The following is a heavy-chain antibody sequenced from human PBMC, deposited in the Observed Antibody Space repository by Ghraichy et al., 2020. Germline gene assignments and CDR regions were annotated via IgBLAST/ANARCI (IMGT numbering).Heavy chain of an antibody. CDR2: ISSSSSTI. Sequence: GGSLRLSCAASGFTFSSYSMNWVRQAPGKGLEWVSYISSSSSTIYYADSVKGRFTISRDNAKNSLYLQMNSLRDEDTAVYYCARDDSRYSSGWYGNYWGQGTLVTVSS. D-gene: IGHD6-19*01. CDR1: GFTFSSYS. V-gene: IGHV3-48*02. J-gene: IGHJ4*02. CDR3: ARDDSRYSSGWYGNY.